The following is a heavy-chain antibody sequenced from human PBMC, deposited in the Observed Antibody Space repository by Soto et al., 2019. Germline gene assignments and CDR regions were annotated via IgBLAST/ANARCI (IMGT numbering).Heavy chain of an antibody. CDR2: FYYSGST. CDR3: ARVISAAAGTLDY. Sequence: QVQLQESGPGLVKPSQTLSLTCTVSGGSVSSGGYYWSWIRQHPGKGLEWIGYFYYSGSTYYNPSLVSRVTISLDTSKHQCSLKLSSVPAADTAVYYCARVISAAAGTLDYWGQGTLVTVSS. CDR1: GGSVSSGGYY. D-gene: IGHD6-13*01. J-gene: IGHJ4*02. V-gene: IGHV4-31*03.